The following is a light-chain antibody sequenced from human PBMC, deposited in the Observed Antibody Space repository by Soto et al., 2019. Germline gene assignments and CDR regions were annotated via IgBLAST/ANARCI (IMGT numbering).Light chain of an antibody. CDR3: QQSYSTPWA. Sequence: DIQMTQSPSSLSASVVDRVTITFLASQSISSYLNWYQQKPGKAPKLLIYAASSLQSGVPSRFSGSGSGTDFTLTISSLQPEDFATYYCQQSYSTPWAFGQGTKVDI. J-gene: IGKJ1*01. CDR2: AAS. CDR1: QSISSY. V-gene: IGKV1-39*01.